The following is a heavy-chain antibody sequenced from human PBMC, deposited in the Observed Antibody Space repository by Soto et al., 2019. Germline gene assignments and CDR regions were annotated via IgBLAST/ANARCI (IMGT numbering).Heavy chain of an antibody. Sequence: PSETLSLTCTVSGGSISSYYWSWIRQPPGKGLEWIGYIYYSGSTSYSPSLKSRVTISVDTSKNQFSLKLNSVTAADTAVYYCARLGYYDILTGYSEPNFDYWGQGTLVTVSS. CDR1: GGSISSYY. CDR3: ARLGYYDILTGYSEPNFDY. V-gene: IGHV4-59*08. J-gene: IGHJ4*02. D-gene: IGHD3-9*01. CDR2: IYYSGST.